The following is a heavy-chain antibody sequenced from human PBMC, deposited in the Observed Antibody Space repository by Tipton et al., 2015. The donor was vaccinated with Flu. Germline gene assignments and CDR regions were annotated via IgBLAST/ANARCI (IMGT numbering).Heavy chain of an antibody. CDR2: ISSSGSTI. J-gene: IGHJ5*02. CDR3: ARGSRTRLKWFSNNWFDP. CDR1: GFTFSSYE. D-gene: IGHD2-15*01. V-gene: IGHV3-48*03. Sequence: GSLRLSCAASGFTFSSYEMNWVRQAPGKGLEWVSYISSSGSTIYYADSVKGRFTISRDNAKNSLYLQMNSLRAEDTAVYYWARGSRTRLKWFSNNWFDPWGQATLVTVSS.